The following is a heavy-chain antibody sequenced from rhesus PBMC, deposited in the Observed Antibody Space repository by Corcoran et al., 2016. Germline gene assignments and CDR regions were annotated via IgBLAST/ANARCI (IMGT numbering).Heavy chain of an antibody. CDR1: GFSLSTSGMR. D-gene: IGHD4-29*01. Sequence: QVTLKESGPALLKPTQTLTLTCTFSGFSLSTSGMRVSWISQPPGKALEWLTRIDWDDDKYYRTSRKRRLTISKDTSKKQVVLTMTNMDPVDTATYYCARTRYYGSSYYFDYWGQGVLVTVSS. J-gene: IGHJ4*01. CDR3: ARTRYYGSSYYFDY. CDR2: IDWDDDK. V-gene: IGHV2S2*01.